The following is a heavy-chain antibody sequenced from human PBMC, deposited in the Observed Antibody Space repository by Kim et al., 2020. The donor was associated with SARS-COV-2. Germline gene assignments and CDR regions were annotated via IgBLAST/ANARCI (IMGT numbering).Heavy chain of an antibody. D-gene: IGHD3-16*01. J-gene: IGHJ6*02. Sequence: DSVKGRFTISRDHSKNPLYLQMNSLRAEDTAVYYCARAYEGGYYYGMDVWGQGTTVTVSS. V-gene: IGHV3-30*01. CDR3: ARAYEGGYYYGMDV.